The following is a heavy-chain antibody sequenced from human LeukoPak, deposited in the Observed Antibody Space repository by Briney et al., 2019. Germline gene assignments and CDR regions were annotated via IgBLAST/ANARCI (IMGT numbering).Heavy chain of an antibody. CDR3: ARDPRTYYDFWSGYYNYYYYMDV. CDR2: ISYDGSNK. CDR1: GFTFSSYA. V-gene: IGHV3-30*01. D-gene: IGHD3-3*01. J-gene: IGHJ6*03. Sequence: GGSLRLSCAASGFTFSSYAMHWVRRAPGKGLEWVAVISYDGSNKYYADSVKGRFTISRDNSKNTLYLQMNSLRAEDTAVYYCARDPRTYYDFWSGYYNYYYYMDVWGKGTTVTVSS.